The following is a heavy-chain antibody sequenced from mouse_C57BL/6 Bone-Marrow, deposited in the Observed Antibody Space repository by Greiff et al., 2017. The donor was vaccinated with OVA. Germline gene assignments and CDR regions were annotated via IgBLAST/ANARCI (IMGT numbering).Heavy chain of an antibody. J-gene: IGHJ1*03. CDR2: ISDGGSYT. V-gene: IGHV5-4*01. CDR1: GFTFSSYA. CDR3: ARDRDYYGSSYGYCDV. Sequence: EVKLVESGGGLVKPGGSLKLSCAASGFTFSSYAMSWVRQTPEKRLEWVATISDGGSYTYYPDNVKGRFTISRDNAKNNLYLQMSHLKSEDTAMYYCARDRDYYGSSYGYCDVWGTGTTVTVSS. D-gene: IGHD1-1*01.